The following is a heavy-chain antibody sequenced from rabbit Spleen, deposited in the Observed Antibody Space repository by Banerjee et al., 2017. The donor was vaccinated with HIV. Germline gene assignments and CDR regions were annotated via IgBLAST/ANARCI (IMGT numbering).Heavy chain of an antibody. CDR2: IDTGFGGTT. CDR3: ATYVYYDGDFNL. D-gene: IGHD2-1*01. CDR1: GVSFSGSYY. J-gene: IGHJ4*01. Sequence: QEQLEESGGDLVKPGASLTLTCIASGVSFSGSYYMCWVRQAPGKGLEWIACIDTGFGGTTYYASWAKGRFTISKTSSTTVTLQMTSLTAADTATYFCATYVYYDGDFNLWGPGTLVTVS. V-gene: IGHV1S45*01.